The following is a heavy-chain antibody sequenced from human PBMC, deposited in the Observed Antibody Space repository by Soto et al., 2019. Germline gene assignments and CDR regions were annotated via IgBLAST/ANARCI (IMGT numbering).Heavy chain of an antibody. V-gene: IGHV3-33*01. CDR3: ARDPGQDEAMDY. J-gene: IGHJ4*02. CDR1: GFTFSNFG. Sequence: QVQVVESGGGVVQPGRSLKLSCAASGFTFSNFGMHWVRQAPGKGLEWVAVIWHDGKEKYYADSAKGRSTISRDNSKNTQYLQMNSLRAEDTAVYYCARDPGQDEAMDYWGQGTLVTVSS. CDR2: IWHDGKEK.